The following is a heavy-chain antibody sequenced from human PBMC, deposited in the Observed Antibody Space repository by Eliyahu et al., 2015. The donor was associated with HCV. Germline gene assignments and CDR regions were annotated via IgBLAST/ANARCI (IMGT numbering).Heavy chain of an antibody. J-gene: IGHJ6*03. D-gene: IGHD3-10*01. V-gene: IGHV3-15*01. CDR1: GFTXXKAW. Sequence: EVQLVESGGGLVKPGGSLRLSCAAXGFTXXKAWMSWVRKAPGKGLEWIGRIKSKTDGGTTDYAAPVKGRFTISRDDSKSTLYLQMNSLKTEDTAVYYCTTGAPGGFDYYLDVWGQGTTVTVSS. CDR2: IKSKTDGGTT. CDR3: TTGAPGGFDYYLDV.